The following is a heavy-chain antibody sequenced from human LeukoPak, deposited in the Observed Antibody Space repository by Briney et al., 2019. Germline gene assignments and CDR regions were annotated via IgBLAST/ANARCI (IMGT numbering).Heavy chain of an antibody. CDR1: GGSVSSGSYY. D-gene: IGHD6-19*01. J-gene: IGHJ4*02. CDR3: ARDRLSSGWYSGFDY. V-gene: IGHV4-61*01. CDR2: IYYSGST. Sequence: SETLSLTCTVSGGSVSSGSYYWSWIRQPPGKGLEWIGYIYYSGSTNYNPSLKSRVTISVDTPKNQFSLKLSSVTAADTAVYYCARDRLSSGWYSGFDYWGQGTLVTVSS.